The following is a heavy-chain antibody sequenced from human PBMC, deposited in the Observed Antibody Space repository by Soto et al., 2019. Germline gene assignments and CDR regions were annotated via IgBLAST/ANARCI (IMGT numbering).Heavy chain of an antibody. CDR3: AKGHIAAAGTLYY. CDR1: GFTFSSYS. CDR2: ISGSGGST. Sequence: WGSLRLSCAASGFTFSSYSMNWVRQAPGKGLEWVSAISGSGGSTYYADSVKGRFTISRDNSKNTLYLQMNSLRAEDTAVYYCAKGHIAAAGTLYYWGQGTLVTVSS. J-gene: IGHJ4*02. V-gene: IGHV3-23*01. D-gene: IGHD6-13*01.